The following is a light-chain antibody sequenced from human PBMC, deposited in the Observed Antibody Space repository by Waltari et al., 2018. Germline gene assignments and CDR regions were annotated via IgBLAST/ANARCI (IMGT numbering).Light chain of an antibody. Sequence: DIQMTQSPSTLSASVGDRVTITCRASQSISSWLAWYQQKPGKAPKRLIYKASSLESGVPSRFSGSGSGTEFTLTISSLQPDDFATYYCQHQRTFVQGTKVEIK. CDR1: QSISSW. CDR2: KAS. J-gene: IGKJ1*01. CDR3: QHQRT. V-gene: IGKV1-5*03.